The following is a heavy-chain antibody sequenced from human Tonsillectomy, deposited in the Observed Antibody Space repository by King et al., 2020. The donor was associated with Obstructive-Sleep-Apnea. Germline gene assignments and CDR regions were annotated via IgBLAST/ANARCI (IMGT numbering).Heavy chain of an antibody. J-gene: IGHJ4*02. CDR3: ASSCTGCLYFDY. Sequence: VQLVESGGGLVKPGGSLRLSCAASGFTFSSYSMNWVRQAPGKGLEWVSSLRSSSSYLYYADSVKGRFTISRDNAKNTLYLQMSSLRAADTAVYYCASSCTGCLYFDYWGQGTLVTVSS. V-gene: IGHV3-21*01. D-gene: IGHD2-2*01. CDR2: LRSSSSYL. CDR1: GFTFSSYS.